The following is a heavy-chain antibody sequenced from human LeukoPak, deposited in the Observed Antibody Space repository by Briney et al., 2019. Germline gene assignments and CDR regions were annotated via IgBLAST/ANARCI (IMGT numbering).Heavy chain of an antibody. CDR2: IYYSGST. CDR3: ARSLGPRYYFDY. Sequence: SETLSLTCAVYGGSFSGYYWSWIRQPPGKGLEWIGYIYYSGSTNYNPSLKSRVTISVDTSKNQFSLKLSSVTAADTAVYYCARSLGPRYYFDYWGQGTLVTVSS. V-gene: IGHV4-59*08. CDR1: GGSFSGYY. J-gene: IGHJ4*02. D-gene: IGHD1-26*01.